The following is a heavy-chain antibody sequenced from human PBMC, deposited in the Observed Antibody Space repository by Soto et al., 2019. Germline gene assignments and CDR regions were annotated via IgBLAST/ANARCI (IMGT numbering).Heavy chain of an antibody. CDR1: GFTFTSNP. V-gene: IGHV3-30-3*01. D-gene: IGHD6-13*01. Sequence: QVQLVESGGGVVQPGRSLRLSCAASGFTFTSNPMHWVRQAPGKGLEWVAVVSYDGSNKYYADSVKGRFTISRDNSKNTLSLQMHSLRAEDTAVYYCARDPNPAAAAYYYPYGMDVWGQGTTVTVSS. J-gene: IGHJ6*02. CDR2: VSYDGSNK. CDR3: ARDPNPAAAAYYYPYGMDV.